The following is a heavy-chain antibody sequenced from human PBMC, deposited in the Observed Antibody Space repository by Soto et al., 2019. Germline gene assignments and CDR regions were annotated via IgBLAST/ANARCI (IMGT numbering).Heavy chain of an antibody. J-gene: IGHJ4*02. D-gene: IGHD6-19*01. V-gene: IGHV3-30*03. CDR3: SPGSYSSGWYFGY. Sequence: PGGSLRLSCAASGFTFRSYGMHWVRQAPGKGLEWVAVISYDGGNKYYADSVKGRFTISRDNSKNTLYLQMNSLRAEDTAVYYCSPGSYSSGWYFGYRGQGTLVTVSS. CDR1: GFTFRSYG. CDR2: ISYDGGNK.